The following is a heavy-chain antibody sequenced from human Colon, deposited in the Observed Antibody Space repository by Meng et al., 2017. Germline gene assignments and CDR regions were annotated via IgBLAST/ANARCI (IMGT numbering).Heavy chain of an antibody. J-gene: IGHJ4*02. CDR2: IYYSGST. CDR3: ARLDFWSGYFDY. CDR1: GGSISSSSYY. V-gene: IGHV4-39*01. Sequence: QVQLQESGPGLVKPSETLFLTCTVSGGSISSSSYYWGWIRQPPGKGLEWIGSIYYSGSTYYSPSLKSRVTISVDTSKNQFSLKLSSVAAADTAVYYCARLDFWSGYFDYWGQGTLVTVSS. D-gene: IGHD3-3*01.